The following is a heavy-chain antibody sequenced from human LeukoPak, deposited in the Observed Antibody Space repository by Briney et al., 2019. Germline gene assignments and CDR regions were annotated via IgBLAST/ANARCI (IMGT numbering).Heavy chain of an antibody. CDR2: ISGSGGST. CDR3: AKEGPISSSMVRGVTYDAFDI. D-gene: IGHD3-10*01. CDR1: GFTFSSYE. J-gene: IGHJ3*02. V-gene: IGHV3-23*01. Sequence: GGSLRLSCAAPGFTFSSYEMNWVRQAPGKGLEWVSAISGSGGSTYYADSVKGRFTISRDNSKNTLYLQMNSLRAEDTAVYYCAKEGPISSSMVRGVTYDAFDIWGQGTMVTVSS.